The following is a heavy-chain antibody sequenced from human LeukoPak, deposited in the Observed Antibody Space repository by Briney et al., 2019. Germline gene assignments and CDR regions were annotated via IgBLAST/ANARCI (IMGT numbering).Heavy chain of an antibody. CDR2: ISYDGSSK. Sequence: GGSLRLSCAASGFTFSSYAMHWVRQAPGKGLEWVAVISYDGSSKYYADSVKGRFTISRDNSKNTLYLQMNSLRAEDTAVYYCARGGSELRFLEWLPTIGGHFDYWGQGTLVTVSS. D-gene: IGHD3-3*01. CDR1: GFTFSSYA. V-gene: IGHV3-30-3*01. J-gene: IGHJ4*02. CDR3: ARGGSELRFLEWLPTIGGHFDY.